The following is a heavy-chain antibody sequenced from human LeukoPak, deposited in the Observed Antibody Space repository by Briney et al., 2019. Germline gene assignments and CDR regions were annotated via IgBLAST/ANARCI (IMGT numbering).Heavy chain of an antibody. D-gene: IGHD2-15*01. CDR1: GGSISSYY. V-gene: IGHV4-59*01. CDR3: ARERDSLNYFDY. J-gene: IGHJ4*02. CDR2: IYYSGST. Sequence: KTSETLSLTCTVSGGSISSYYWSWTRQPPGKGLEWIGYIYYSGSTNYNPSLKSRVTISVDTSKNQFSLKLSSVTAADTAVYYCARERDSLNYFDYWGQGTLVTVSS.